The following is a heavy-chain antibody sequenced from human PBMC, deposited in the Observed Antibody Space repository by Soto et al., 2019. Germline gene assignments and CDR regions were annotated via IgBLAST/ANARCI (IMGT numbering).Heavy chain of an antibody. D-gene: IGHD6-13*01. CDR3: ARYRREAVAGYTLDN. Sequence: SETLSLTCTVSGGSISSNYCTWIRQPPGKGLEWIGYVYNSGSTNYNPSLKSRVTISEDTSKSQFSLKVNSMTAADTAVYYCARYRREAVAGYTLDNWGQGILVTVSS. CDR2: VYNSGST. V-gene: IGHV4-59*01. J-gene: IGHJ4*02. CDR1: GGSISSNY.